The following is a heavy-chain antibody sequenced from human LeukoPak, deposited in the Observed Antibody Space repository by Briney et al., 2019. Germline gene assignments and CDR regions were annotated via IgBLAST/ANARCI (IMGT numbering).Heavy chain of an antibody. V-gene: IGHV4-39*07. J-gene: IGHJ5*02. CDR3: ARRSYDSSGYYRFDP. D-gene: IGHD3-22*01. CDR1: GASITSSNYY. Sequence: SETLSLTCTVSGASITSSNYYWLWLRQPPGKGLEWIGSIYYTGITYYNLSLKSRVTISVDTSKNQFSLKLSSVTAADTAVYYCARRSYDSSGYYRFDPWGQGTLVTVSS. CDR2: IYYTGIT.